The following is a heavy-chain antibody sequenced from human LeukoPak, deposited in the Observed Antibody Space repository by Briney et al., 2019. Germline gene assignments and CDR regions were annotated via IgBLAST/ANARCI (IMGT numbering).Heavy chain of an antibody. D-gene: IGHD6-13*01. V-gene: IGHV4-39*07. CDR1: GASINSRDYY. CDR2: IYSDGTT. J-gene: IGHJ4*02. CDR3: ARAEQQLVY. Sequence: SETLSLTCTVSGASINSRDYYWGWIRQPPGQGLEWIGSIYSDGTTYYNPSLKSRVTISVDTSKNQFSLKLSSVTAADTAVYYCARAEQQLVYWGQGTLVTVSS.